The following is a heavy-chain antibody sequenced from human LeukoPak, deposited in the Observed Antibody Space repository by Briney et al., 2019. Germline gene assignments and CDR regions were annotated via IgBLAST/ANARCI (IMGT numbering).Heavy chain of an antibody. J-gene: IGHJ5*02. D-gene: IGHD2-2*02. CDR1: GVSLTDYY. Sequence: PSETLSLTCAVSGVSLTDYYWSWIRQSPGKGLEWIGEVSPDGYDKYNPSLKSRVSISVDRSDNQLSLRLSSVTAADTAIYYCARIRCVSGPEMCYNHWAQGSLVTVSS. CDR3: ARIRCVSGPEMCYNH. V-gene: IGHV4-34*01. CDR2: VSPDGYD.